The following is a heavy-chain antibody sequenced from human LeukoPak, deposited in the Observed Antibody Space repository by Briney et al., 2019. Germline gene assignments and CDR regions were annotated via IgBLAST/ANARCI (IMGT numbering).Heavy chain of an antibody. J-gene: IGHJ5*02. Sequence: GGSLRLSCAASGFTFSSYAMSWVRQAPGKGLEWVSAISGSGGSTYYADSVKGRFTISRDNSKNTLYLQMNSLRAEDTAVYYCAKDSYYYGSGSYDPWGQGTLVTVSS. CDR2: ISGSGGST. V-gene: IGHV3-23*01. CDR1: GFTFSSYA. CDR3: AKDSYYYGSGSYDP. D-gene: IGHD3-10*01.